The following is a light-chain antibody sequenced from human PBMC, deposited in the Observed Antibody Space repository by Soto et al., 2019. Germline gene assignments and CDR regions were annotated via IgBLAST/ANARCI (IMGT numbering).Light chain of an antibody. J-gene: IGKJ1*01. CDR2: GAS. CDR3: QQYDTSPRT. CDR1: QSFSSSY. Sequence: EIVLTQSPGTLSLSPGERATLSCRASQSFSSSYLAWYQQKPGQAPRLLIYGASSRATGIPDRFSGSGSGTVLTLTISRLEPVDVEFCYYQQYDTSPRTFGQGTKVEIK. V-gene: IGKV3-20*01.